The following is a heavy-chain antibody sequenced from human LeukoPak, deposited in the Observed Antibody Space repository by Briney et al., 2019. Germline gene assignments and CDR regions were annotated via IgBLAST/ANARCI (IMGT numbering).Heavy chain of an antibody. V-gene: IGHV1-69*04. CDR3: ARGLELRPYYYGMDV. D-gene: IGHD1-7*01. Sequence: GASVKASCKASGGTFSSYAISWVRQAPGQGLEWMGRIIPIFGIANYAQKFQGRVTITADKSTSTAYMELSSLRSEDTAVYYCARGLELRPYYYGMDVWGQGTTVTVSS. CDR1: GGTFSSYA. CDR2: IIPIFGIA. J-gene: IGHJ6*02.